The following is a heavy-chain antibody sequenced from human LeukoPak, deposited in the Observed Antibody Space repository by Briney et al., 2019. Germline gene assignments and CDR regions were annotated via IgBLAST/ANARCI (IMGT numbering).Heavy chain of an antibody. D-gene: IGHD3-10*01. CDR1: VESTSKNRTA. CDR3: ARESSGSTFDI. J-gene: IGHJ3*02. V-gene: IGHV6-1*01. Sequence: SQTLPRTCAISVESTSKNRTAWDWFTRSPSRGLGGLGRTYYRSKWYNDYAVSVKSRITINPDTSKNQFSLQLNSVTLEDTSVYTCARESSGSTFDIWGQGTMVTVSS. CDR2: TYYRSKWYN.